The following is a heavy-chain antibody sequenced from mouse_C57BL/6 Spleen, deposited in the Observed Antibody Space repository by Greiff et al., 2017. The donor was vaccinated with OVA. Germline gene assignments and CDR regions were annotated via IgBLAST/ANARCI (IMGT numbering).Heavy chain of an antibody. V-gene: IGHV1-42*01. CDR2: INPSTGGT. CDR1: GYSFTGYY. CDR3: AREGFAY. J-gene: IGHJ3*01. Sequence: EVQRVESGPELVKPGASVKISCKASGYSFTGYYMNWVKQSPEKSLEWIGEINPSTGGTTYNQKFKAKATLTVDKSSSTAYMQLKSLTSEDSAVYYCAREGFAYWGQGTLVTVSA.